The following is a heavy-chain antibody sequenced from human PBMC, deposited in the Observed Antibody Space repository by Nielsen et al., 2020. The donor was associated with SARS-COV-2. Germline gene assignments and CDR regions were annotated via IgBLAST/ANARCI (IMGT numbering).Heavy chain of an antibody. J-gene: IGHJ4*02. Sequence: GESPKIPCAAIGFSLTSYSMNWARPAPGKGLEWISYNSGSSNTRYYAVSVKGRFTVSRDNAKNSLFLPMSSLRAEDTAIYYCARSTPYGTTWYGALDSWGQGTLVSVS. V-gene: IGHV3-48*01. CDR3: ARSTPYGTTWYGALDS. D-gene: IGHD6-13*01. CDR1: GFSLTSYS. CDR2: NSGSSNTR.